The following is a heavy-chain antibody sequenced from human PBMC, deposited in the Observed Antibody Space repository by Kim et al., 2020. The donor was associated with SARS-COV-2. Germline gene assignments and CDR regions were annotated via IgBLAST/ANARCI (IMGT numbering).Heavy chain of an antibody. V-gene: IGHV3-30-3*01. Sequence: GGSLRLSCAASGFTFSSYAMHWVRQAPGKGLEWVAVISYDGSNKYYADSVKGRFTISRDNSKNTLYLQMNSLRAEDTAVYYCARDCGRDGYNYQAFDIWGQGTMVTVSS. CDR1: GFTFSSYA. CDR2: ISYDGSNK. CDR3: ARDCGRDGYNYQAFDI. J-gene: IGHJ3*02. D-gene: IGHD5-12*01.